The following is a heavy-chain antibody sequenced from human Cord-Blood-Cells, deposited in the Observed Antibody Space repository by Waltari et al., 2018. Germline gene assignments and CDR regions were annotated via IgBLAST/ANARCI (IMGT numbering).Heavy chain of an antibody. CDR3: ASPPYYGSGSYYFDY. D-gene: IGHD3-10*01. CDR2: IIPIFGTA. CDR1: GGTFSSYA. V-gene: IGHV1-69*01. Sequence: QVQLVQSGAEVKKPGSSVKVSCKASGGTFSSYAISWVRQAPGKGLEWMGGIIPIFGTANYAQKFQGRVTITADESTSTAYMELSSLRSEDTAVYYCASPPYYGSGSYYFDYWGQGTLVTVSS. J-gene: IGHJ4*02.